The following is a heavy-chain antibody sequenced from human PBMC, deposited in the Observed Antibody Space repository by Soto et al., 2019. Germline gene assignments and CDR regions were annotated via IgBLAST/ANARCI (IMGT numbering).Heavy chain of an antibody. J-gene: IGHJ3*02. V-gene: IGHV4-34*01. D-gene: IGHD3-22*01. CDR2: INHIGIT. CDR1: GGSFSGYY. CDR3: ARGLGYYDSSGYYAFDI. Sequence: QVQLQQWGAGLLKPSETLSLTCAVYGGSFSGYYCSWIRQPPGKGLEWFGEINHIGITNYNPSLNRRVNISVDMSKNQFCLKLSSVTAADTSVYYCARGLGYYDSSGYYAFDILGQGTMVTVSS.